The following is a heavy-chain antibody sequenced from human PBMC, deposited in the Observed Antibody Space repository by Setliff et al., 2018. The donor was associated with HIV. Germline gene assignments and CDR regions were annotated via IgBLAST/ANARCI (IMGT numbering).Heavy chain of an antibody. CDR1: GGTFSSYT. CDR3: ARAGWNYGVVNYYYYYMDV. CDR2: IIPILGIA. Sequence: SVKVSCKASGGTFSSYTISWVRQAPGQGLEWMGRIIPILGIANYAQKFQGRVTITADKSTSTAYMELSSLRSEDTAVYYCARAGWNYGVVNYYYYYMDVWGKGTTVTVSS. V-gene: IGHV1-69*02. J-gene: IGHJ6*03. D-gene: IGHD1-7*01.